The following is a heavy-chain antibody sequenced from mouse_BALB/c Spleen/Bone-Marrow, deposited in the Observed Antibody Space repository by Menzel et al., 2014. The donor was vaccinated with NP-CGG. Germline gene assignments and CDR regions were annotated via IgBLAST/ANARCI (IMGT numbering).Heavy chain of an antibody. CDR3: ARLGYYGGFAY. V-gene: IGHV4-1*02. D-gene: IGHD2-3*01. Sequence: DVQLVESGGGLVQPGQSLKLSCAASGFDFSGFWMGWVRQAPGKGLEWIGEINPDSSTINYTPSLTDRFIISRDNAKNTLYLQMSKVRSEDTALYYCARLGYYGGFAYWGQGTLVTVSA. J-gene: IGHJ3*01. CDR1: GFDFSGFW. CDR2: INPDSSTI.